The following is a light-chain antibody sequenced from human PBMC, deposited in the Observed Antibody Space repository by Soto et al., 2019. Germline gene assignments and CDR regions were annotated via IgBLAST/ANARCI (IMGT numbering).Light chain of an antibody. CDR3: QQYGSSPWT. CDR2: GAS. CDR1: QSVGNNY. V-gene: IGKV3-20*01. Sequence: EIVLTQSPGTLSLSPGERATLSCRASQSVGNNYLAWYQQKAGQAPRLLIYGASSRATGIPNSFSGSGSGTDFTLTINRLEPEDFAVYYCQQYGSSPWTFGQGTKVEIK. J-gene: IGKJ1*01.